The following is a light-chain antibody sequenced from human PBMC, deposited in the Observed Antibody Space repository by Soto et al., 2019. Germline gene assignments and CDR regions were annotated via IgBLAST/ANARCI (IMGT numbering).Light chain of an antibody. V-gene: IGKV3-11*01. CDR1: QSVSSY. J-gene: IGKJ1*01. CDR3: QQYNNWWT. Sequence: EIVLTQSPAALSLSPGERATLSCRASQSVSSYLAWYQQKPGQAPRLLNYDASNRATGIPARFSGSGSGTDFTLTISSLQFDDSAVYYCQQYNNWWTFGQGTKVDI. CDR2: DAS.